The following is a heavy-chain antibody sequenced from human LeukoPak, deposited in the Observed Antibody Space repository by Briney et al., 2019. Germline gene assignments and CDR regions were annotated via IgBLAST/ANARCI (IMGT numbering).Heavy chain of an antibody. Sequence: PGGSLRLSCAASGFTFSSYGMHWVRQAPGKGLEWVAIISYDGSNKNYADSVKGRFTISRDNSKNTLYLQMSSLRPEDTAVYFCARDPADSSGYGDYWGQGTLVTVSS. J-gene: IGHJ4*02. CDR3: ARDPADSSGYGDY. V-gene: IGHV3-30*03. D-gene: IGHD3-22*01. CDR1: GFTFSSYG. CDR2: ISYDGSNK.